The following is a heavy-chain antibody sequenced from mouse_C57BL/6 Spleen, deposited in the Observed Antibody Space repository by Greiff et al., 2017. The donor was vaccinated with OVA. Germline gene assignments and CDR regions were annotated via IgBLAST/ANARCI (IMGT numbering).Heavy chain of an antibody. CDR2: IDPENGDT. J-gene: IGHJ3*01. V-gene: IGHV14-4*01. CDR1: GFTIKDYY. Sequence: EVQLQQSGAELVRPGASVKLSCTASGFTIKDYYMHWVKQRPEQGLEWIGWIDPENGDTEYASKFQGKATITADTSSNTAYLQLSSLTSEDTAVYYGTTNNYYGGSYRWFAYWGQGTLVTVSA. D-gene: IGHD1-1*01. CDR3: TTNNYYGGSYRWFAY.